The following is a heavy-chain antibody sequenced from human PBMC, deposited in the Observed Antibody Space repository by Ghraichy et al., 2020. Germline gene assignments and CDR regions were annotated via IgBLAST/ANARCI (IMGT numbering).Heavy chain of an antibody. Sequence: GGSLRLSCAASRFTFSTYWMHWVRQGPGKGLVWVSRINSDGRITTYADSVKGRFTISRDNARNTLYLQMNSLRTEDTAVYYCARGYYASGSNGVDVWGQGTTVTVSS. CDR2: INSDGRIT. CDR3: ARGYYASGSNGVDV. D-gene: IGHD3-10*01. V-gene: IGHV3-74*01. J-gene: IGHJ6*02. CDR1: RFTFSTYW.